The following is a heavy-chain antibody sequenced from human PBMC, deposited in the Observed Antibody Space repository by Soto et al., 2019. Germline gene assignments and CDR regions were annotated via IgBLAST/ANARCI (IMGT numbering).Heavy chain of an antibody. J-gene: IGHJ5*02. D-gene: IGHD6-13*01. Sequence: NPSETLSLTCTVSGGSISSSSYYWGWIRQPPGKGLEWIGSIYYSGSTHYNPSLKSRVTLSVDTSKNQFSLKLSSVTAADTAVYYCARPRGTIAAVAGWFDPWGQGTLVTVSS. CDR3: ARPRGTIAAVAGWFDP. CDR2: IYYSGST. CDR1: GGSISSSSYY. V-gene: IGHV4-39*01.